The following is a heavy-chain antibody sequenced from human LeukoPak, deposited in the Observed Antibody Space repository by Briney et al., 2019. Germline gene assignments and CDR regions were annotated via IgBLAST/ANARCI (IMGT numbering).Heavy chain of an antibody. CDR1: GGSISSTNYY. D-gene: IGHD5-12*01. V-gene: IGHV4-39*07. Sequence: SETLSLTCTVSGGSISSTNYYWGWIRQPPGKGLEWIGSIYYSGSTYYNPSLKSRVTISVDTSKNQFSLKLSSVTAADTAVYYCARFTAEAEWLRFLNWYFDLWGRGTLVTVSS. CDR3: ARFTAEAEWLRFLNWYFDL. CDR2: IYYSGST. J-gene: IGHJ2*01.